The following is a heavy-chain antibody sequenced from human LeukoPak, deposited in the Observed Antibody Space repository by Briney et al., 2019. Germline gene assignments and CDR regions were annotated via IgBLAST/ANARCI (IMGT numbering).Heavy chain of an antibody. CDR1: GYTFTGYY. J-gene: IGHJ4*02. Sequence: ASVKVCCKASGYTFTGYYMLWVRQAPGQGLEWMGRINPNSGGTNYAQKFQGRVTMTRDTSISTAYMELSRLRSDDTAVYYCARLMVRGVIITPLDYWGQGTLVTVSS. D-gene: IGHD3-10*01. CDR3: ARLMVRGVIITPLDY. V-gene: IGHV1-2*06. CDR2: INPNSGGT.